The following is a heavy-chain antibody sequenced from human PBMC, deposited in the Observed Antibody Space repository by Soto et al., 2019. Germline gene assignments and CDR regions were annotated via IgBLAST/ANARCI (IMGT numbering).Heavy chain of an antibody. D-gene: IGHD3-3*01. CDR1: GGSISGGGYY. Sequence: QVQLQESGPGLVKPSQTLSLTCTVSGGSISGGGYYWSWIRQHPGKGLGWIGYIYYSGSTYYNPSLKSRVTISVDTSKNQFSLKLSSVTAADTAVYYCARGFWSGYYLFWGQGTLVTVSS. J-gene: IGHJ4*02. V-gene: IGHV4-31*03. CDR2: IYYSGST. CDR3: ARGFWSGYYLF.